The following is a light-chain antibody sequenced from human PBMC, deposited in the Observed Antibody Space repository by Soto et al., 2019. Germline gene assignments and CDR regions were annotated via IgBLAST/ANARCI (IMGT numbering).Light chain of an antibody. CDR2: AAS. CDR3: QKYNSAPWT. CDR1: QGISNS. J-gene: IGKJ1*01. V-gene: IGKV1-27*01. Sequence: DIQMTQSPSSLSASVGDRVTITCRATQGISNSLAWYQQKPGKVPQLLIYAASTLQSGVPSRFSGSGSGTDITLTIGSLQPEDVATYYCQKYNSAPWTFGQGTRVEIK.